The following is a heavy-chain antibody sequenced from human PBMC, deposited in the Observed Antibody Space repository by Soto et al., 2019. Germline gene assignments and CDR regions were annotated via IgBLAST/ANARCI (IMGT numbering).Heavy chain of an antibody. V-gene: IGHV4-34*01. Sequence: SKTMSLTSAVIDWTFNSYYCSWFRQPPGKGLEWIGEINHSGSTNYNPSLKSRVTISVDTSKNQFSLKLSSVTAADTAVYYCARLDIWPEGMDVWGQGTTVTVS. J-gene: IGHJ6*02. CDR1: DWTFNSYY. D-gene: IGHD5-12*01. CDR2: INHSGST. CDR3: ARLDIWPEGMDV.